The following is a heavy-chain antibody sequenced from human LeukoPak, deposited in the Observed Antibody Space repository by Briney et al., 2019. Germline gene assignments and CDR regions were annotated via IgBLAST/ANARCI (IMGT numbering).Heavy chain of an antibody. CDR3: ARGRIAAAGRGYYFDY. CDR2: INPNSAGT. CDR1: GYTFTGFY. J-gene: IGHJ4*02. D-gene: IGHD6-13*01. V-gene: IGHV1-2*02. Sequence: ASVKVSCKASGYTFTGFYIHWVRQAPGQGLELMGWINPNSAGTNYAQKFQGRVTMTRDTSISTAYMELSSLRSDDTAVYYCARGRIAAAGRGYYFDYWGQGTLVTVSS.